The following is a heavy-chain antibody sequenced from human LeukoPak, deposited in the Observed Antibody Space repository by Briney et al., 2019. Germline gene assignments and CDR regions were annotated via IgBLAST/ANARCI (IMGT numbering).Heavy chain of an antibody. D-gene: IGHD6-13*01. Sequence: GGSLRLSCAASGFTFSSYAMHWVRQAPGKGLEWVAVISYDGSNKYYADSVKGRFTISRDNSKNTLYLQMNSLRAEDTAVYYCARALAAAGPIDYWGQGTLVTVSS. CDR3: ARALAAAGPIDY. V-gene: IGHV3-30-3*01. J-gene: IGHJ4*02. CDR2: ISYDGSNK. CDR1: GFTFSSYA.